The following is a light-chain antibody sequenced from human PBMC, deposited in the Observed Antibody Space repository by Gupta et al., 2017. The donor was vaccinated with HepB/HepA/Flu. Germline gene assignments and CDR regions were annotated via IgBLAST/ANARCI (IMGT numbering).Light chain of an antibody. V-gene: IGKV2-28*01. J-gene: IGKJ4*01. CDR3: MQALQTPT. Sequence: IVMTHFSLSLPVTPGEPASISCRSSRSLLHTNGYNYLDWYLQKPGQSPQVLIYLGSNRASGVPDRFRGSGSGTEFTLEISRVEAEDVGLYYCMQALQTPTFGGGTKLEIK. CDR2: LGS. CDR1: RSLLHTNGYNY.